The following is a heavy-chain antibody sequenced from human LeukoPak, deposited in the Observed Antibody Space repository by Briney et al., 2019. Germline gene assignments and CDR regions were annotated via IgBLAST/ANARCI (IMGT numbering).Heavy chain of an antibody. CDR1: GGSISSGGYY. V-gene: IGHV4-31*03. D-gene: IGHD2-2*01. CDR2: IYYSGST. Sequence: SETLSLTCTVSGGSISSGGYYWSWIRQHPGKGLEWIGYIYYSGSTYYNPSLKSRVTISVDTSKNQFSLKLSSVTAADTAVYYCARAVVPAAKRGYNWFDPWGQGTLVTVSS. J-gene: IGHJ5*02. CDR3: ARAVVPAAKRGYNWFDP.